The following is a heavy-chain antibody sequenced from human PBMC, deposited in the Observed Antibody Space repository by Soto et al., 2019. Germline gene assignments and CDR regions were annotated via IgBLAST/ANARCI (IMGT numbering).Heavy chain of an antibody. CDR1: GDSVSSNSAA. CDR2: TYYRSKWYN. Sequence: SQTLSLTCVISGDSVSSNSAAWNWIRQSPSRGLEWLGRTYYRSKWYNDYAVSVKSRITINPDTTKNQFSLQLNSVTPEETAVYYCARAGPYCGGDCSTEVFQHWGQGTLVTVSS. D-gene: IGHD2-21*02. V-gene: IGHV6-1*01. CDR3: ARAGPYCGGDCSTEVFQH. J-gene: IGHJ1*01.